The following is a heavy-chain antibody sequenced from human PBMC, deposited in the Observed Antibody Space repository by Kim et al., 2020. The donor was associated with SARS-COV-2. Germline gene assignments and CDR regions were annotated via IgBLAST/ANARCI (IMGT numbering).Heavy chain of an antibody. Sequence: LKRRVTISVDTSKNQCSLKLSSVTAADTAVYYCARQVGIAAAGRLVHFDLWGRGTLVTVSS. V-gene: IGHV4-39*01. D-gene: IGHD6-13*01. J-gene: IGHJ2*01. CDR3: ARQVGIAAAGRLVHFDL.